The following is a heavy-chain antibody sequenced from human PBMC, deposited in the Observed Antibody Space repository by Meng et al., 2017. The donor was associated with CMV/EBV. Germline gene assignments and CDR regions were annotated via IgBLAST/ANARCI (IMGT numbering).Heavy chain of an antibody. CDR3: ARGGDSSVNTKRDYYYGMDV. V-gene: IGHV4-39*06. CDR2: TYYSGST. CDR1: GGSISSSSYY. D-gene: IGHD3-22*01. J-gene: IGHJ6*02. Sequence: LRLSCTVSGGSISSSSYYWGWIRQPPGKGREWIGSTYYSGSTYYNPSLKSRVTISVDTSKNQFTLKLSSVTAADTAVYYCARGGDSSVNTKRDYYYGMDVWGQGTTVTVSS.